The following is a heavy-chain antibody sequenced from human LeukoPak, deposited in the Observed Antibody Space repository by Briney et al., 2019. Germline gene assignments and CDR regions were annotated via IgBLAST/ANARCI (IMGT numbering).Heavy chain of an antibody. Sequence: SETLSLTCTVSGGSVSSYYWSWIRQSAGKGLEWIGRIYTSGSTNYNPSLKSRVSMSVDTSKNQFSLRLRSVTAADTAVYYCARESGYYYDTSGYTFDYWGQGILVSVSS. CDR2: IYTSGST. J-gene: IGHJ4*02. V-gene: IGHV4-4*07. CDR1: GGSVSSYY. CDR3: ARESGYYYDTSGYTFDY. D-gene: IGHD3-22*01.